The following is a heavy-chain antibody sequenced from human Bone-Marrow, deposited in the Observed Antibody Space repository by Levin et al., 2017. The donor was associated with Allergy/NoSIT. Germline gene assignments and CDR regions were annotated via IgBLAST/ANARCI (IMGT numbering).Heavy chain of an antibody. CDR1: GFTFSRIW. D-gene: IGHD2-21*01. V-gene: IGHV3-15*01. CDR3: VSEHIGWRVFVAFY. J-gene: IGHJ1*01. CDR2: IKSITDGGTT. Sequence: LSLTCAASGFTFSRIWMNWIRQTPGKGLEWGGRIKSITDGGTTDYATPVEGRFIMSRDDSKRMLYLHMNSLKTEDTAVYYCVSEHIGWRVFVAFYWGQGTLVTVSS.